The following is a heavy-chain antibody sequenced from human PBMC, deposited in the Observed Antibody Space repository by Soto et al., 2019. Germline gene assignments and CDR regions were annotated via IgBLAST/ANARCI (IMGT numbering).Heavy chain of an antibody. CDR1: GYTFTSYG. J-gene: IGHJ2*01. Sequence: QVQLVQSGAEVKKPGASVKVSCKASGYTFTSYGISWVRQAPGQGLEWMGWISAYNGNTNYAQKLQGRVTMTTDTSTSTAYMELRSMRCEATAVDYCARVSSSRIRPNWYVDLWGRGTLVTVSS. V-gene: IGHV1-18*01. CDR3: ARVSSSRIRPNWYVDL. D-gene: IGHD6-6*01. CDR2: ISAYNGNT.